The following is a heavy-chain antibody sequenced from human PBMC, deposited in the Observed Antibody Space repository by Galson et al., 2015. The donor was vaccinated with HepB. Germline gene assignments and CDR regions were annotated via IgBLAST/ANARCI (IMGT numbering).Heavy chain of an antibody. CDR3: ARVGVTTDYMDV. V-gene: IGHV3-33*01. CDR2: IWYDGSNK. CDR1: GFTFSSYG. J-gene: IGHJ6*03. Sequence: SLRLSCAASGFTFSSYGMHWVRQAPGKGLEWVAVIWYDGSNKYYADSVKGRFTISRDNSKNTLYLQMNSLRAEDTAVYYCARVGVTTDYMDVWGKGTTVTVSS. D-gene: IGHD4-11*01.